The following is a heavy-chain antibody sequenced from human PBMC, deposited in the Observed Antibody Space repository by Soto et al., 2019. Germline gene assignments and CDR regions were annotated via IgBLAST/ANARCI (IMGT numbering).Heavy chain of an antibody. D-gene: IGHD5-18*01. CDR2: IYSSGST. CDR3: ARALGQNSYDGKYSFAS. J-gene: IGHJ4*02. CDR1: GGSVSSGSYY. Sequence: PSETLSLTCTVSGGSVSSGSYYWSWIRQPPGKGLEWIGYIYSSGSTYYNPSLKSRVTISVDTSKNQFSLKLTSVTAADTAVYYCARALGQNSYDGKYSFASWGQGPLVPVSS. V-gene: IGHV4-61*01.